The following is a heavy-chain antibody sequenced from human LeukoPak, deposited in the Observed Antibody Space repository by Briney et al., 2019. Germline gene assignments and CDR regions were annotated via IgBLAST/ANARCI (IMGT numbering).Heavy chain of an antibody. CDR2: ISASGSS. D-gene: IGHD6-25*01. CDR3: ATEGGGPRWLDP. V-gene: IGHV4-4*07. CDR1: GGSVSSYY. Sequence: SETLSLTCSVSGGSVSSYYWSWIRQPAGKGLEWIGRISASGSSNYNPSLRSRVIMSVDTPKNQFSLNLSSVTAADTAVNYCATEGGGPRWLDPWGQGTLVTVSS. J-gene: IGHJ5*02.